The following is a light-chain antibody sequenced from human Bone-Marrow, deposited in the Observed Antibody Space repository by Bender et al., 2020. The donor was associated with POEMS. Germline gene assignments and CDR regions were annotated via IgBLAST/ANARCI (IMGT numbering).Light chain of an antibody. CDR1: SSNIGTGYD. CDR3: AAWEDSLNGWV. J-gene: IGLJ3*02. V-gene: IGLV1-44*01. Sequence: QSVLTQPPSASGTPGQRVTISCSGSSSNIGTGYDVHWYQHVPGTPPKLLIYRNTDRPSGVPDRFSASKSGTSASLAITGLLPEDEADYYCAAWEDSLNGWVFGGGTKLTVL. CDR2: RNT.